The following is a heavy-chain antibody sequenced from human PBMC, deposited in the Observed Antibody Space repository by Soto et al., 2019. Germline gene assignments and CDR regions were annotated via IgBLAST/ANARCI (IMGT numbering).Heavy chain of an antibody. CDR1: GFSLSNAGLG. D-gene: IGHD6-13*01. Sequence: QVTVKESGPVLVKPTETLTLTCTVSGFSLSNAGLGVSWIRQPPGKALEWLAHIFSNDEKSYSTSPKSRLTISKDTSKSQVVLIMTNMDPVDTATYYCASTYSTSWYGFDPWGQGTLVTVSS. J-gene: IGHJ5*02. V-gene: IGHV2-26*04. CDR3: ASTYSTSWYGFDP. CDR2: IFSNDEK.